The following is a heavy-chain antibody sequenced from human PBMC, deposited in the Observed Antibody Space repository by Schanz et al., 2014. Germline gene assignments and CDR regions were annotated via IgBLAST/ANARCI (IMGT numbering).Heavy chain of an antibody. D-gene: IGHD1-26*01. J-gene: IGHJ4*02. CDR3: AGDWASGRYYSDY. CDR1: GFPFSNPFSNA. CDR2: ISSDGFNK. Sequence: QVQLVESGGGVVQRGGSLRLSCAASGFPFSNPFSNAWMSWVRQAPGKGLGWLAVISSDGFNKFYAESVKGRFAISRDNSKDTLYLQMNSLRTEDTAVYYCAGDWASGRYYSDYWGQGTLVTVSS. V-gene: IGHV3-30*09.